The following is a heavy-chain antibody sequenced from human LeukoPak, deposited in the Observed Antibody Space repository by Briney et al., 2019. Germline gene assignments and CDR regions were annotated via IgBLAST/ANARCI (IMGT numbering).Heavy chain of an antibody. Sequence: SETLSLTCTVSGGSLSSNSYYWGWTRQPPGKGLEWIGTIYYSGSTYYNPSLKSRVTISVDTSNKQFSLNLSSVTAADTAVYYCGYYAFWGRGTLVTVSS. J-gene: IGHJ2*01. V-gene: IGHV4-39*01. D-gene: IGHD3-16*01. CDR1: GGSLSSNSYY. CDR3: GYYAF. CDR2: IYYSGST.